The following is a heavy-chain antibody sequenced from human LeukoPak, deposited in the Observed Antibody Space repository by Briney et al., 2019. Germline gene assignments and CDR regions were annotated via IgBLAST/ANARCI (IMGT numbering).Heavy chain of an antibody. D-gene: IGHD2/OR15-2a*01. CDR1: GFTFSSYA. J-gene: IGHJ4*02. Sequence: GGSLRLSCAASGFTFSSYAMSWVRQAPGKGLEWVSTISGSGGRTYYADSVQGRFTISRDNSKNTLSLQMNSLRADDAAAYFCAKGSSENYYFRFDCWGQGSLVIVSS. CDR2: ISGSGGRT. V-gene: IGHV3-23*01. CDR3: AKGSSENYYFRFDC.